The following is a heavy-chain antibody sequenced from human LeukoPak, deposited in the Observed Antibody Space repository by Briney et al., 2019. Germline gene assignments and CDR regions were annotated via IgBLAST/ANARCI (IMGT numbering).Heavy chain of an antibody. J-gene: IGHJ4*02. V-gene: IGHV4-34*01. CDR2: INHSGST. CDR3: AREHYDSSGYYLFYY. D-gene: IGHD3-22*01. Sequence: SETLSLTCAVSGGSFSGYYWSWIRQPPGKGLEWIGEINHSGSTNYIPSLKSRVTISVDTSKNQFSLKLSSVTAADTAVYYCAREHYDSSGYYLFYYWGQGTLVTVAS. CDR1: GGSFSGYY.